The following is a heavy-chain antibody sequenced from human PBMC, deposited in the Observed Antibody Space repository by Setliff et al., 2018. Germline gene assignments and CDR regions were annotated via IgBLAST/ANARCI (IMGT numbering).Heavy chain of an antibody. Sequence: PGGSLRLSCVASTFTFSKYAITWVRQAPGKGLEWVSSIGASGDRTYYADSVKGRFTISRDNSRNSLYLQMNSLRVEDTAVYYCAKPQVELRWGFESWGQGTPVTVSS. CDR3: AKPQVELRWGFES. CDR1: TFTFSKYA. D-gene: IGHD1-7*01. J-gene: IGHJ4*02. V-gene: IGHV3-23*01. CDR2: IGASGDRT.